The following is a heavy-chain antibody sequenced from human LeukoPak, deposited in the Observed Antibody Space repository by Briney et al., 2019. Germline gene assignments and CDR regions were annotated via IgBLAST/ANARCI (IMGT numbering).Heavy chain of an antibody. CDR3: ARCFSSDYGDYEVDY. D-gene: IGHD4-17*01. CDR1: GGTFSSYA. Sequence: SVKVSCKASGGTFSSYAISWVRQAPGQGLEWMGGIIPIFGTANYAQKFQGRVTITTDESTSTAYMELRSLRSDDTAVYYCARCFSSDYGDYEVDYWGQGTLVTVSS. V-gene: IGHV1-69*05. CDR2: IIPIFGTA. J-gene: IGHJ4*02.